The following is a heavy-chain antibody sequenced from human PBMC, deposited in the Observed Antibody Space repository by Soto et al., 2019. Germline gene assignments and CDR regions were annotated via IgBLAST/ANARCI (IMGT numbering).Heavy chain of an antibody. V-gene: IGHV3-23*01. CDR2: ISGGGGDT. D-gene: IGHD2-15*01. J-gene: IGHJ3*02. Sequence: VGSLILSCAASGFTFSSYAMSWVRQAPGKGLEWVSGISGGGGDTSYADSVRGRFTCSRDNSKNTLYLQMNSLRAEDTALYYCAKSLFGGPDIWGQGTMVTVSS. CDR1: GFTFSSYA. CDR3: AKSLFGGPDI.